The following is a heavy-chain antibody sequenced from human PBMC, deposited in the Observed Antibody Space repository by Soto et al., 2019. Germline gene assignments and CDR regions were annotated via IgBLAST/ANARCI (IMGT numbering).Heavy chain of an antibody. J-gene: IGHJ4*02. D-gene: IGHD2-21*01. CDR3: AKASGRVIKRFDS. Sequence: QVQVVESGGGLVKPGGSLRLSCAASGFTFSDYYMTWIRQAPGKGLEWVSYISSSVSYTNYADSVKGRFTISRDNAKNSVYLQMNSLGAEDTAVYYCAKASGRVIKRFDSWGQGTLVTVSS. CDR2: ISSSVSYT. V-gene: IGHV3-11*06. CDR1: GFTFSDYY.